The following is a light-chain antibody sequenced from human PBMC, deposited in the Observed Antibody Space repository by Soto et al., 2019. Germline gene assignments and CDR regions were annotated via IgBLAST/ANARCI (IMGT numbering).Light chain of an antibody. CDR3: QSYDSSLSGSV. V-gene: IGLV1-40*01. CDR1: SSNIGAYYD. J-gene: IGLJ3*02. Sequence: QSVLTQPPSVSGAPGQRVTISCTGSSSNIGAYYDVHWNQQLPGTAPKLLIYGNSNRPSGVPDRFSGSKSGTSASLAITGLQAEDEADYYCQSYDSSLSGSVFGGGTKLTVL. CDR2: GNS.